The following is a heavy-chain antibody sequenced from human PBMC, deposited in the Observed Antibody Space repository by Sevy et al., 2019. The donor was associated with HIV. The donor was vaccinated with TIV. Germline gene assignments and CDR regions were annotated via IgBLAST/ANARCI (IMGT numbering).Heavy chain of an antibody. CDR3: ARGSDSSGYRPFDY. V-gene: IGHV1-8*02. CDR1: GYTFTSYD. J-gene: IGHJ4*02. CDR2: MNPQSGNT. Sequence: ASVKVSCTASGYTFTSYDINWVRQAPGQGLEWMGWMNPQSGNTAYARKTQGRVTMTRDTSIRTAYMELTTLRSEDTAVYYCARGSDSSGYRPFDYWVQGTLVTVSS. D-gene: IGHD6-19*01.